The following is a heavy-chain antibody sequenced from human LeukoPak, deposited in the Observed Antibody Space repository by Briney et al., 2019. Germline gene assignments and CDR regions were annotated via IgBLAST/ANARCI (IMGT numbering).Heavy chain of an antibody. V-gene: IGHV3-9*01. CDR1: GFTFDDHA. D-gene: IGHD4-17*01. J-gene: IGHJ5*02. CDR3: AKIDYGDYGVA. CDR2: ISWNSVSI. Sequence: GRSLRLSCAGSGFTFDDHAMHWVRQAPGKGLEWVSGISWNSVSIGSADSVKGRFTISRDNAKNSLYLLMNSLRAEDTALYFCAKIDYGDYGVAWGQGTLVTVSS.